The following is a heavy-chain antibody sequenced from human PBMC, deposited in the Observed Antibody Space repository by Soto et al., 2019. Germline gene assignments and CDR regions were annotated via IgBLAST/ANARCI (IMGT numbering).Heavy chain of an antibody. CDR1: GFTFSSYG. CDR3: ASGRLAVAVQLPYFDS. CDR2: IWYDGSNK. Sequence: QVQLVESGGGVVQPGRSLRLSCAASGFTFSSYGMHWVRKAPGKGLEWVAVIWYDGSNKYYADSVKGRFTISRDNSKNTLYMQMNSLRAEDTAVYYCASGRLAVAVQLPYFDSWGQGTLVTVSS. V-gene: IGHV3-33*01. D-gene: IGHD6-19*01. J-gene: IGHJ4*02.